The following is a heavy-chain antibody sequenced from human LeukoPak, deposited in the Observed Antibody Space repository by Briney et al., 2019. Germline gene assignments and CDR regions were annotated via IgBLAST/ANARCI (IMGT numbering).Heavy chain of an antibody. CDR1: GGSFSGYY. D-gene: IGHD1-26*01. Sequence: SETLSLTCAVYGGSFSGYYWSWIRQPPGKGLEWIGEINHSGSTSYNPSLKSRVTISVDTSKNQFSLKLSSVTAADTAVYYCARARPGGSYYMDVWGKGTTVTVSS. V-gene: IGHV4-34*01. J-gene: IGHJ6*03. CDR3: ARARPGGSYYMDV. CDR2: INHSGST.